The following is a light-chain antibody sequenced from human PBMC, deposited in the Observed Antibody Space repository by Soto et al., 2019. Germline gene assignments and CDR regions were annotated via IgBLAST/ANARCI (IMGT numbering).Light chain of an antibody. V-gene: IGLV2-8*01. J-gene: IGLJ1*01. CDR3: SSYAGSRYV. CDR2: EVS. CDR1: SSDVGYYNY. Sequence: QAVLTQPASVSGSPGQSITISCTGTSSDVGYYNYVSWYQQHPGKAPKLMIYEVSKRPSGVPDRFSGSKSGNTASLTVSGLQAEDEADYYCSSYAGSRYVFGTGTKLTVL.